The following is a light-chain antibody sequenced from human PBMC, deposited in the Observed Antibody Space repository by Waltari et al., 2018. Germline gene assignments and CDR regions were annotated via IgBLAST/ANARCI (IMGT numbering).Light chain of an antibody. CDR3: HSSDRSLDGVV. CDR1: SPHTGADYG. Sequence: QSVLTHPPSVSGAPGQTVTHTCTGSSPHTGADYGLPWSQQLPGTAPQLPIANGANRPSGVPDRFSGSRSGTSASLAITGLQAEDEADYFCHSSDRSLDGVVFGGGTKLTVL. J-gene: IGLJ2*01. V-gene: IGLV1-40*01. CDR2: NGA.